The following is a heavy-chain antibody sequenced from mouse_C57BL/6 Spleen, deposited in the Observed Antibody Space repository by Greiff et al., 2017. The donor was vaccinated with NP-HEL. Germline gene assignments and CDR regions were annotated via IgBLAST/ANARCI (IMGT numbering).Heavy chain of an antibody. V-gene: IGHV1-15*01. J-gene: IGHJ1*03. Sequence: VQLQQSGAELVRPGASVTLSCKASGYTFTDYEMHWVKQTPVHGLEWIGAIDPETGGTAYNQKFKGKAILTADKSSSTAYMELRSLTSEDSAVYYCTRRRFDGFYWYFDVWGTGTTVTVSS. CDR3: TRRRFDGFYWYFDV. CDR2: IDPETGGT. CDR1: GYTFTDYE. D-gene: IGHD2-3*01.